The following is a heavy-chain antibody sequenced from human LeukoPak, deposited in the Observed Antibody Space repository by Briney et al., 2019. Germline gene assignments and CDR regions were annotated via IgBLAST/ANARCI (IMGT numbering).Heavy chain of an antibody. CDR2: ISGSGGRT. J-gene: IGHJ5*02. D-gene: IGHD6-13*01. Sequence: GGSLRLSCAASGVTFSSYALSWGRQAPGEGLEWVSAISGSGGRTYYADSVKGRFTISRDNSKNTLYLQMNSLRAEDTAVYYCANPLWQQPEHNWFDPWGQGTLVTVSS. CDR3: ANPLWQQPEHNWFDP. V-gene: IGHV3-23*01. CDR1: GVTFSSYA.